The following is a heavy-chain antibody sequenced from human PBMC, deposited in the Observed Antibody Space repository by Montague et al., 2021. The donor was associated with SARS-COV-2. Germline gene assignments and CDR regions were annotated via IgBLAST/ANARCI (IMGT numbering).Heavy chain of an antibody. Sequence: SETLSLTCAVYGGSFSGYYWSWIRQPPGKGLEWIGEINHSGSTNYNPSLKSRVTISVDTSKNQFSLKLSSVTAADTAVYYCARGAYSSSWYGVRNWFDPWGQGTMVTVSS. CDR3: ARGAYSSSWYGVRNWFDP. D-gene: IGHD6-13*01. CDR1: GGSFSGYY. J-gene: IGHJ5*02. V-gene: IGHV4-34*01. CDR2: INHSGST.